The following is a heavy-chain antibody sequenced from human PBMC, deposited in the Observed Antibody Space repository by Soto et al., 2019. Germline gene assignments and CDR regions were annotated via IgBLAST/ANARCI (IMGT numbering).Heavy chain of an antibody. D-gene: IGHD2-2*01. CDR1: GFTFGDYA. CDR3: TSLGYCSSTSCDTIDY. J-gene: IGHJ4*02. V-gene: IGHV3-49*04. Sequence: GGSLRLSCTASGFTFGDYAMSWVRQAPGKGLEWVGFIRSKAYGGTTEYAASVKGRFTISRDDSKSIAYLQMNSLKTEDTAVYYCTSLGYCSSTSCDTIDYWGQGTLVTVYS. CDR2: IRSKAYGGTT.